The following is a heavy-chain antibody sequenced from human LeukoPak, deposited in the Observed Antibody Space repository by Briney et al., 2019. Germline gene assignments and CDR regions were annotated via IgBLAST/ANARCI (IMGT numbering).Heavy chain of an antibody. CDR2: IYTSGST. Sequence: SQTLSLTCTVSGGSISSGSYYWSWIRQPAGKGLEWIGRIYTSGSTNYNPSLKSRVTISVDTSKNQFSLKLSSVTAADTAVYHCARVHLLYYYGSGSPETGNWFDPWGQGTLVTVSS. V-gene: IGHV4-61*02. J-gene: IGHJ5*02. CDR1: GGSISSGSYY. D-gene: IGHD3-10*01. CDR3: ARVHLLYYYGSGSPETGNWFDP.